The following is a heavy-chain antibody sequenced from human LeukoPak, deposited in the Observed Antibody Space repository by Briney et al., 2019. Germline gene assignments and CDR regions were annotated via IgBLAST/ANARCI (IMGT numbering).Heavy chain of an antibody. J-gene: IGHJ4*02. V-gene: IGHV3-23*01. CDR2: VSGSGGIT. CDR3: AKTTAGNSSGRNPGWPVDY. D-gene: IGHD6-19*01. Sequence: GGSLRLSCAASGFTFNSYAMTWVRQAPGKGLEWVSHVSGSGGITYYADSVKGRFTIFRDNSKNTMYLQMNSLRDEDTAVYYCAKTTAGNSSGRNPGWPVDYWGQGTLVTVSS. CDR1: GFTFNSYA.